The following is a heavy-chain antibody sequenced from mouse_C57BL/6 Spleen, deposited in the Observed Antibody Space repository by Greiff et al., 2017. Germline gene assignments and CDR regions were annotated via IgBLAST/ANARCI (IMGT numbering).Heavy chain of an antibody. CDR1: GYTFTDYY. D-gene: IGHD1-1*01. J-gene: IGHJ2*01. V-gene: IGHV1-26*01. Sequence: EVQLQQSGPELVKPGASVKISCKASGYTFTDYYMNWVKQSHGKSLEWIGDINPNNGGTSYNQKFKGKATLTVDKSSSTAYMELRSLTSEDSAVYDSARRAIYYYGSSYGYWGQGTTLTVSS. CDR3: ARRAIYYYGSSYGY. CDR2: INPNNGGT.